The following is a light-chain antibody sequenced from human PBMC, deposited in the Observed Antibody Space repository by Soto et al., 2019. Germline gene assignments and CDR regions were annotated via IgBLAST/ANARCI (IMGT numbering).Light chain of an antibody. CDR1: QSVSSTY. CDR2: VAS. V-gene: IGKV3-20*01. CDR3: KYYGTSPPLT. J-gene: IGKJ5*01. Sequence: EIVLTQSGGSLSLSLGEIATLSCRASQSVSSTYLAWYEQKPGQAPRLLIDVASDRSTAIPDNFSGSWSGTDFTLTISRLEPEDSEVYYCKYYGTSPPLTFGQGTRLEIK.